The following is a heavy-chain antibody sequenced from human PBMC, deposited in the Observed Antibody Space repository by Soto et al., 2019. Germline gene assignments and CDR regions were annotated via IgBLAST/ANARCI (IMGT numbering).Heavy chain of an antibody. J-gene: IGHJ5*02. CDR1: RYTFLNYD. CDR2: MNPGSGKT. CDR3: ARMASSGTLNWFDP. V-gene: IGHV1-8*02. Sequence: GASVQVSCQASRYTFLNYDSSLVRQATGQGLEWMGWMNPGSGKTGYANKFQGRVTMTRDASTSTAHLELSSLTSEDTAVYYCARMASSGTLNWFDPWGQGTLVTVSS.